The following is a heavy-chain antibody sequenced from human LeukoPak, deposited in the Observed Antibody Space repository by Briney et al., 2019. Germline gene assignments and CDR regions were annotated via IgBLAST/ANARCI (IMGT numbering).Heavy chain of an antibody. Sequence: KTSETLSLTCAVYGGSFSGYYWSWIRQPPGEGLEWIGEINHSGSTYYNPSLKSRVTISVDTSKNQFSLKLNSVTAADTAVYYCARVGRILDWFDPWGQGTLVTVSS. CDR2: INHSGST. V-gene: IGHV4-34*01. D-gene: IGHD2-15*01. CDR3: ARVGRILDWFDP. CDR1: GGSFSGYY. J-gene: IGHJ5*02.